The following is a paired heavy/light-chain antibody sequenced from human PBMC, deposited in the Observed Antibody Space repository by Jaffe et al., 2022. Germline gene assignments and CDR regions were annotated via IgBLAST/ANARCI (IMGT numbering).Light chain of an antibody. CDR3: SSYGGSSNLV. J-gene: IGLJ3*02. Sequence: QSALTQPPSASGSPGQSVTISCTGTSSDVGGYNYVSWYQHHPGKAPKVIIYEVTKRPSGVPDRFSGSKSGNTASLTVSGLQAEDEADYYCSSYGGSSNLVFGGGTKVTVL. V-gene: IGLV2-8*01. CDR1: SSDVGGYNY. CDR2: EVT.
Heavy chain of an antibody. V-gene: IGHV7-4-1*02. Sequence: QVQLVQSGSELKKPGDSVKLSCKAFGYSFSNYGMNWVRQAPGQGLEWMGWINTNTGHPTYAQGFTGRFVFSLDTSVSTAFLQISSLKAEDTAVYYCAKEGHDYRHYLDQWGQGALVTVSS. D-gene: IGHD4-4*01. CDR3: AKEGHDYRHYLDQ. J-gene: IGHJ4*02. CDR2: INTNTGHP. CDR1: GYSFSNYG.